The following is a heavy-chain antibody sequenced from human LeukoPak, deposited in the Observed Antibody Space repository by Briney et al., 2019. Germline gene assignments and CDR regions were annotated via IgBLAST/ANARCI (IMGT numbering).Heavy chain of an antibody. CDR2: IYYSGST. Sequence: PSQTLSLTCTISGGSISSGGYYWSWIRQHPGKGLEWIGYIYYSGSTYYNPSLKSRVTISVDTSKNQFSLKLSSVTAADTVVYYCAREGRMSVGIEYWGQGTLVTVSS. V-gene: IGHV4-31*03. CDR1: GGSISSGGYY. D-gene: IGHD1-26*01. CDR3: AREGRMSVGIEY. J-gene: IGHJ4*02.